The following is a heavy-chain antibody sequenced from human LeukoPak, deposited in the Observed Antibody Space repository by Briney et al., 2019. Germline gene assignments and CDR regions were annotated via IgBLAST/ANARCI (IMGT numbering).Heavy chain of an antibody. J-gene: IGHJ6*03. CDR3: ATIVTPDYYYYMDV. CDR1: GGSISSSSYY. D-gene: IGHD3-22*01. CDR2: IYYSGST. V-gene: IGHV4-39*07. Sequence: PSETLSHTCTVSGGSISSSSYYWGWIRQPPGKGLEWIGSIYYSGSTYYNPSLKSRVTISVDTSKNQFSLKLSSVTAADTAVYYCATIVTPDYYYYMDVWGKGTTVTVSS.